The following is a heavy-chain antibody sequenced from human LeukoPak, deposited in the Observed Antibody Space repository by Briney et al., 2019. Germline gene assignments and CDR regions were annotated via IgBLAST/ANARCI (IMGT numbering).Heavy chain of an antibody. J-gene: IGHJ6*03. V-gene: IGHV1-8*03. CDR1: GYTFTSYD. CDR3: ARVYCGGDCYSPGPGYYYYYMDV. CDR2: MNPNSGNT. D-gene: IGHD2-21*01. Sequence: GASVKVSCKASGYTFTSYDINWVRQATGQGLEWMGWMNPNSGNTGYAQKFQGRVTITRNTSISTAYMELSSLRSEDTAVYYCARVYCGGDCYSPGPGYYYYYMDVWGKGTTVTVSS.